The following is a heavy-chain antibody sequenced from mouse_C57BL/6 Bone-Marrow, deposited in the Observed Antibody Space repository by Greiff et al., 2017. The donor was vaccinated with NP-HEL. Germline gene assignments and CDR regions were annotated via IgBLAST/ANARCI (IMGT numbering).Heavy chain of an antibody. CDR2: ILPGSGST. CDR1: GYTFTGYW. Sequence: QVQLQQSGAELMKPGASVKLSCKATGYTFTGYWIEWVKQRPGHGLEWIGEILPGSGSTNYNQKFKGKATLTVDQSSSTAYMQLNSLTSEDSAVYYCARGGTFAYWGQGTLVTVSA. D-gene: IGHD3-3*01. CDR3: ARGGTFAY. V-gene: IGHV1-9*01. J-gene: IGHJ3*01.